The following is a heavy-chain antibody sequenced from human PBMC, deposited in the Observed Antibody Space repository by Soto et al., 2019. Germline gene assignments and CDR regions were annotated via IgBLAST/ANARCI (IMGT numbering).Heavy chain of an antibody. CDR3: ARGEGYCTNGVCYKGAFDI. J-gene: IGHJ3*02. D-gene: IGHD2-8*01. Sequence: SETLSLTCTVSGGSISSYYWSWIRQPPGKGLEWIGYIYYSGSTNYNHSLKSRVTISVDTSKNQFSLKLSSVTAADTAVYYCARGEGYCTNGVCYKGAFDIWGQGTMVTVSS. V-gene: IGHV4-59*01. CDR2: IYYSGST. CDR1: GGSISSYY.